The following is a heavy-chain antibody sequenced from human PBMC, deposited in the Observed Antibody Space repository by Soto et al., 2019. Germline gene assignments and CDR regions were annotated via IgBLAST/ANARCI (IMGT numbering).Heavy chain of an antibody. CDR3: ARGPRSGRLFDY. D-gene: IGHD1-26*01. CDR2: IYYSGST. Sequence: QVQLQESGPGLVKPSQTLSLTCTVSGGSISSGDYYWSCIRQPPGKGLEWIGYIYYSGSTYYNPSLKSRVTIRVDATKNRFSGNLSSVTAADTAVYYCARGPRSGRLFDYWGQGTLVTVSS. V-gene: IGHV4-30-4*01. J-gene: IGHJ4*02. CDR1: GGSISSGDYY.